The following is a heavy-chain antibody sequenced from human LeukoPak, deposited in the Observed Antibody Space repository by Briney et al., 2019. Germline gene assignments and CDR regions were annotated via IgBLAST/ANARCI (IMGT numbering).Heavy chain of an antibody. CDR1: GYTFTSYD. Sequence: ASVKVSCKASGYTFTSYDINWVRQATGQGLEWMGWMNPNSGNTGYAQKFQGRVTMTRNTSISTAYMELSSLRSEDTAVYYCAKRGEYSYYFGYWGQGTLVTVSS. CDR3: AKRGEYSYYFGY. V-gene: IGHV1-8*01. CDR2: MNPNSGNT. J-gene: IGHJ4*02. D-gene: IGHD2/OR15-2a*01.